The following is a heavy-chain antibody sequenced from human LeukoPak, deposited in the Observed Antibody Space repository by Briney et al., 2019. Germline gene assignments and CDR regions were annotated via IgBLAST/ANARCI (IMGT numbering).Heavy chain of an antibody. Sequence: SETLSLTCTVSGGSISSSSYYWGWIRQPPGKGLEWIGSIYYSGSTYYNPSLKSRVTISVDTSKNQFSLKLSSVTAADTAVYYCVRDSDIAARPNDYWGQGTLVTVSS. D-gene: IGHD6-6*01. CDR3: VRDSDIAARPNDY. J-gene: IGHJ4*02. V-gene: IGHV4-39*07. CDR1: GGSISSSSYY. CDR2: IYYSGST.